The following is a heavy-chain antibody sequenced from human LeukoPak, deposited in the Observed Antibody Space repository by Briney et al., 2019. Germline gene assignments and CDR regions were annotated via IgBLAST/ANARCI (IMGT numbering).Heavy chain of an antibody. CDR2: INPSGGST. CDR1: GYTFTRYF. Sequence: EASVKVSCKASGYTFTRYFIHWVRQAPGQGLEWMGIINPSGGSTSYAQKFQGRVTMTRDTSTSTVHMELNSLRSEDTAVYYCARDPDILTGYPHYYFDYWGQGTLVTVSS. D-gene: IGHD3-9*01. V-gene: IGHV1-46*01. J-gene: IGHJ4*02. CDR3: ARDPDILTGYPHYYFDY.